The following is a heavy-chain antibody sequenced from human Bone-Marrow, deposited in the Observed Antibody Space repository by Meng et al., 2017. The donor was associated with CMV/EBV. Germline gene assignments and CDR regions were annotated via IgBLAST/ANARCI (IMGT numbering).Heavy chain of an antibody. Sequence: ASVKVSCKASGYIFTTYGISWVRQAPGQGLEWMGWISGYDDNTKYAQKVQGRVTMTTDTSTSTAYMELRSLRSDDTAVYYCARIRVWFGDFDYWGQGTLVTVSS. CDR2: ISGYDDNT. J-gene: IGHJ4*02. D-gene: IGHD3-10*01. CDR1: GYIFTTYG. CDR3: ARIRVWFGDFDY. V-gene: IGHV1-18*01.